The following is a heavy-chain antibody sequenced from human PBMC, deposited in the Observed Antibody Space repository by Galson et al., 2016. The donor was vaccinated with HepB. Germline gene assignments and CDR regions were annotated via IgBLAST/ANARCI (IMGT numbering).Heavy chain of an antibody. CDR3: AKRPYSYGLHYGMDV. CDR1: GFSFSSYA. J-gene: IGHJ6*02. Sequence: SLRLSCAASGFSFSSYAMSWVRQAPGKGLEWVSGITSGGTTYYADPVQGRFTISRDNSKNILYLQMKSLRDEDTAVYYCAKRPYSYGLHYGMDVWGQGTTVTVSS. V-gene: IGHV3-23*01. CDR2: ITSGGTT. D-gene: IGHD5-18*01.